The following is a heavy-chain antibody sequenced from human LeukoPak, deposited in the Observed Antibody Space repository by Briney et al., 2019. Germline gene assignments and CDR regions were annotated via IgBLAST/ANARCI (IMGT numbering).Heavy chain of an antibody. Sequence: GGSLRLSCAASGFTFSNSNMNWVGQAPGRGVVWGSFISTSSSTIYYADSVKGRFTISRDNAKNSLFLQMNNLRDEDTAVYYCARPLVFWGQGTLVTVSS. CDR3: ARPLVF. CDR2: ISTSSSTI. V-gene: IGHV3-48*02. D-gene: IGHD6-6*01. CDR1: GFTFSNSN. J-gene: IGHJ4*02.